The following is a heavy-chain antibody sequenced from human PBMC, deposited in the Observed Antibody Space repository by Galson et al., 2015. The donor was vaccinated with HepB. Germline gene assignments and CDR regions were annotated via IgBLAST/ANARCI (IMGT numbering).Heavy chain of an antibody. CDR2: INAGNGNT. D-gene: IGHD3-16*01. J-gene: IGHJ3*02. V-gene: IGHV1-3*01. Sequence: SVKVSCKASGYTFTSYAMQWVRQAPGQRLEWMGWINAGNGNTKYSQKFQGRVTITRDTSASTAYMELSSLRSEDTAVYYCAREEVGVLGAFDIWGQGTMVTVSS. CDR3: AREEVGVLGAFDI. CDR1: GYTFTSYA.